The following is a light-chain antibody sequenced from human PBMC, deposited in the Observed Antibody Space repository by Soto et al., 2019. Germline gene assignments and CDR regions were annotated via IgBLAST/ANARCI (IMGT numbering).Light chain of an antibody. CDR1: SSDVGGYNY. Sequence: QSALTQPASVSGSPGQSITISCTGTSSDVGGYNYVSWYQQHPGKAPKLMIYEVSNRPSGISNRFSGSKSGNTASLTISGLQAEDEADYYCNSFRTNYTRLFGGGTKLTVL. J-gene: IGLJ3*02. CDR2: EVS. V-gene: IGLV2-14*01. CDR3: NSFRTNYTRL.